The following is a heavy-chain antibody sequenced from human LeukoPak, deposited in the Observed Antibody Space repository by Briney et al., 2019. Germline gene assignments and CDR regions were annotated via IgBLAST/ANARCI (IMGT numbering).Heavy chain of an antibody. CDR2: ISGSGDST. CDR1: GFTFSSYA. CDR3: ARDRGRYYDSRGFYWGYYFDS. J-gene: IGHJ4*02. D-gene: IGHD3-22*01. Sequence: GRSLRLSCAASGFTFSSYAVNWVRQAPGKGLEWVSTISGSGDSTYYADSVKGRFTISRDNFKDTLYLQMSSVRVDDTAVYYCARDRGRYYDSRGFYWGYYFDSWGQGILVTVST. V-gene: IGHV3-23*01.